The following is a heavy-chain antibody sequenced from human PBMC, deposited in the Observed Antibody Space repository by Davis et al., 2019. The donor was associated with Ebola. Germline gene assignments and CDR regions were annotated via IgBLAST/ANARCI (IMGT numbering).Heavy chain of an antibody. J-gene: IGHJ4*02. Sequence: MPGGSLRLSCTVSGGSISSYYWSWIRQPPGKGLEWIGYIYYSGSTDYSPSLRGRVTISLDTSKNQFSLKLSSVTAADTAVFYCARGSGWYRTPFDYWGQGTLVTVSS. CDR2: IYYSGST. CDR3: ARGSGWYRTPFDY. V-gene: IGHV4-59*01. CDR1: GGSISSYY. D-gene: IGHD6-19*01.